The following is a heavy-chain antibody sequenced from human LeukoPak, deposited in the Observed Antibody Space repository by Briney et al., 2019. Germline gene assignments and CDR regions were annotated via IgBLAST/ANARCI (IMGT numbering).Heavy chain of an antibody. V-gene: IGHV4-39*01. CDR3: ARTSGYTVLTGFLYYFDS. CDR2: IYYNGTT. CDR1: GVSISSSHYY. Sequence: PSETLSLTCTVSGVSISSSHYYWGWIRQPPGKGLEWIGTIYYNGTTYYNPSLESRVTISVVTSKNQFSLKLDSVTAADTAVYYCARTSGYTVLTGFLYYFDSWGQGALVTVSS. J-gene: IGHJ4*02. D-gene: IGHD3-9*01.